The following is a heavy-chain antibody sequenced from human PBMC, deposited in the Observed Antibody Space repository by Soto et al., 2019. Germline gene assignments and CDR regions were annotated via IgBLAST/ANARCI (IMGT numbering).Heavy chain of an antibody. J-gene: IGHJ1*01. V-gene: IGHV3-9*01. CDR1: GFTFDDYA. CDR2: ISWNSGSI. D-gene: IGHD4-17*01. CDR3: AKARADGDYVGPYFQH. Sequence: EVQLVESGGGLVQPGRSLRLSCAASGFTFDDYAMHWVRQAAGKGLEWVSGISWNSGSIGYADSVKGRFTISRDNAKNSLYLQMNSLRAEDTALYYCAKARADGDYVGPYFQHWGQGTLVTVSS.